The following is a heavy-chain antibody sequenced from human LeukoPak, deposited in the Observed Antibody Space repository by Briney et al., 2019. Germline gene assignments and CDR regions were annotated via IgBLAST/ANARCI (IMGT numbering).Heavy chain of an antibody. CDR3: ATGYGDYVSRLDS. V-gene: IGHV1-2*02. D-gene: IGHD4-17*01. CDR2: NNPNSGDT. J-gene: IGHJ4*02. Sequence: ASVKVSCKASGYTFTNFYIHWVRQAPGQGLEWMGWNNPNSGDTNYAPSFQGRVTMTRDTSISTAYMEVSRLTSDDTAIYYCATGYGDYVSRLDSWGQGTLVTVYS. CDR1: GYTFTNFY.